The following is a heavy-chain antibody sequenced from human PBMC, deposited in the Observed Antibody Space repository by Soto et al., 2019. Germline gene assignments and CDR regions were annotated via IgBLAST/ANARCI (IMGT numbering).Heavy chain of an antibody. CDR1: EFTFSHYS. J-gene: IGHJ4*02. Sequence: VQLLESGGGLVQPGGSLRLSCAASEFTFSHYSMTWVRQAPGEGLEWVSLINGRDGRTYYADSVKGRFTISRDNYKNTLFLQMNSLRAEDTAVYYCAKATYDTTFYTSSFDSWGQGNLVTVSS. D-gene: IGHD3-22*01. CDR2: INGRDGRT. V-gene: IGHV3-23*01. CDR3: AKATYDTTFYTSSFDS.